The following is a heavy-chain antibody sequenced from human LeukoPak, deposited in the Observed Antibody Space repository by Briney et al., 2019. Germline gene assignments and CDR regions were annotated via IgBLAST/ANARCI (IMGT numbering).Heavy chain of an antibody. V-gene: IGHV3-7*01. CDR1: GFTFSNYW. J-gene: IGHJ6*04. Sequence: GGSLRLSCVSSGFTFSNYWMKWVRQAPGKGLEWVASINEDGIGKFSVGSVKDRITISRDNTRNSLDLQINSLTVEDTAIYYCARDDGDVWGTGTTVTVSS. CDR2: INEDGIGK. CDR3: ARDDGDV.